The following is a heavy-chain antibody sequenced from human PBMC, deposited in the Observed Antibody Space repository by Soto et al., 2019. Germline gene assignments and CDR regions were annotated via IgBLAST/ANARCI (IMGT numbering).Heavy chain of an antibody. CDR1: GFTFSSYG. CDR3: ARAYCGGDCYGAFDI. CDR2: IWYDGSNK. V-gene: IGHV3-33*01. D-gene: IGHD2-21*02. Sequence: EGSLRLSCAASGFTFSSYGMHWVRQAPGKGLEWVAVIWYDGSNKYYADSVKGRFTISRDNSKNTLYLQMNSLRAEDTAVYYCARAYCGGDCYGAFDIWGQGTMVTVSS. J-gene: IGHJ3*02.